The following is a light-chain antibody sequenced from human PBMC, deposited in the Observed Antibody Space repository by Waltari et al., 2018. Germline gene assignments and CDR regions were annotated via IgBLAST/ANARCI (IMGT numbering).Light chain of an antibody. CDR2: DVI. CDR1: SSDVGDHNY. Sequence: QSALTQIASVAGSPGQSITISCTGTSSDVGDHNYVSGYQQHPGQLPKLLIYDVISRPSGVSTRFSGSRSGNTASLTISGLQAEDEADYYCSAYTRGVVFGGGTQLTVL. CDR3: SAYTRGVV. V-gene: IGLV2-14*03. J-gene: IGLJ2*01.